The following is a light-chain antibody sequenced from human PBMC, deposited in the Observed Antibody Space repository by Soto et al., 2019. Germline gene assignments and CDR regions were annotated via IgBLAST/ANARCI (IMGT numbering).Light chain of an antibody. Sequence: VLTQSPATLSVFPGERATLSCRASQSISTYLAWYQQKPGQAPRLLIDDASNRATGIPARFSGSGSGTDFTPTISNLEPEDFAVYYCHQGRAFGQGTRVEMK. CDR3: HQGRA. J-gene: IGKJ5*01. CDR1: QSISTY. V-gene: IGKV3-11*01. CDR2: DAS.